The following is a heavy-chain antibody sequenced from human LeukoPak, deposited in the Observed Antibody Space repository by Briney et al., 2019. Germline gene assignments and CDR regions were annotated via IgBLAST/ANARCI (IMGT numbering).Heavy chain of an antibody. V-gene: IGHV3-21*01. CDR1: AFTFSSYE. Sequence: PGGSLRLSCAASAFTFSSYEMNWVRQAPGKGLEWVSSISSSSSYIYYADSVKGRFTISRDNAKNSLYLQMNSLRAEDTAVYYCAREEWWPQDYWGQGTLVTVSS. CDR3: AREEWWPQDY. CDR2: ISSSSSYI. D-gene: IGHD2-15*01. J-gene: IGHJ4*02.